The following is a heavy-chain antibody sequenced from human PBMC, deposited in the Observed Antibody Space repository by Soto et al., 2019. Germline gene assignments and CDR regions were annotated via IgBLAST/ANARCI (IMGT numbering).Heavy chain of an antibody. CDR2: ISSSSSYI. V-gene: IGHV3-21*01. J-gene: IGHJ3*02. Sequence: EVQLVESGGGLVKPGGSLRLSCAASGFTFSSYSMNWVRQAPGKGLEWVSSISSSSSYIYYADSVKGRFTISRDNDKNSLYLQMNSLRAEDTAVYYCARAGTSGFDIWGQGTMGTVSS. CDR1: GFTFSSYS. CDR3: ARAGTSGFDI. D-gene: IGHD6-13*01.